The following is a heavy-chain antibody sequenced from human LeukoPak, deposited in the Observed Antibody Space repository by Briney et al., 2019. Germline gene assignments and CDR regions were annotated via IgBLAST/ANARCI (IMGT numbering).Heavy chain of an antibody. CDR1: GFTFSSYG. D-gene: IGHD3-22*01. J-gene: IGHJ1*01. V-gene: IGHV3-30*02. CDR3: AKVWDYYDSSGFFQH. CDR2: IRYDGSNK. Sequence: SGGSLRLSCAASGFTFSSYGMHWVRQAPGKGLEWVAFIRYDGSNKYYADSVKGRFTISRDNSKNTLYLQMNSLRAEDTAVYYCAKVWDYYDSSGFFQHWGQGTLVTVSS.